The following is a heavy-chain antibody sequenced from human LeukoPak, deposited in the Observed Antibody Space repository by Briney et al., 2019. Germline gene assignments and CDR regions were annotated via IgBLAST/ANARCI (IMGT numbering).Heavy chain of an antibody. D-gene: IGHD2-2*01. V-gene: IGHV4-34*01. CDR3: ARGVPAAIFRYNWFDP. Sequence: PSETLSLTCAVYGGSFSGYYWSWIRQPPGKGLEWIGEINHSGSTNYNPSLKSRVTISVDTSKNQFSLKLSSVTAADTAVYYCARGVPAAIFRYNWFDPWGQGTLLTVSS. CDR1: GGSFSGYY. J-gene: IGHJ5*02. CDR2: INHSGST.